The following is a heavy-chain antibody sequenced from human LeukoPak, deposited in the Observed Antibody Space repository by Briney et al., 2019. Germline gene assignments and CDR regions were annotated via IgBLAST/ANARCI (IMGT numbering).Heavy chain of an antibody. Sequence: GGSLRLSCAASGFTFSSYAMHWVRQAPGKGLEYVSAISSNGGSTYYANSVKGRFTISRDNAKNSLYLQMNSLRAEDTAVYYCARGYSSSWLGYYYYYMDVWGKGTTVTVSS. J-gene: IGHJ6*03. CDR3: ARGYSSSWLGYYYYYMDV. CDR1: GFTFSSYA. D-gene: IGHD6-13*01. CDR2: ISSNGGST. V-gene: IGHV3-64*01.